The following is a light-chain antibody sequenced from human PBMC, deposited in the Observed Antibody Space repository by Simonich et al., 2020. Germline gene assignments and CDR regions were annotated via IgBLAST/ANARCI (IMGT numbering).Light chain of an antibody. J-gene: IGKJ2*01. CDR3: QQYNSYSPYT. CDR1: QSISGW. CDR2: KAS. V-gene: IGKV1-5*03. Sequence: DIQMTQSPSTLSASVGDRVTITCRARQSISGWLAWYQQNPGKAPKLLIDKASSLESGVPSRFSGSGSGTEFTLTISSLQPDDFATYYCQQYNSYSPYTFGQGTKLEIK.